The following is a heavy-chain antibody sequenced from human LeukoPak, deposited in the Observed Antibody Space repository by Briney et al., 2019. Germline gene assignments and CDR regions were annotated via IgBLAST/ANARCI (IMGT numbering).Heavy chain of an antibody. V-gene: IGHV3-23*01. Sequence: GGSLRLSCAASGFTFSSYAMSWVRQAPGKGLEWVSPISGSGGGTYYADSVKGRFTISRDNSKNTLYLQMNSLRDEDTAVYYCAKSRGATDYYDLDVWGQGTTVTVS. CDR3: AKSRGATDYYDLDV. CDR2: ISGSGGGT. J-gene: IGHJ6*02. CDR1: GFTFSSYA.